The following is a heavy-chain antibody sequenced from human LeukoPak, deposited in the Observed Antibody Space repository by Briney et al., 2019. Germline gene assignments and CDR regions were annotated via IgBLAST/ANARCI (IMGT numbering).Heavy chain of an antibody. CDR1: GFIFSSFV. CDR3: ARDPSPMTTVGLVYY. V-gene: IGHV3-21*01. D-gene: IGHD4-11*01. J-gene: IGHJ4*02. Sequence: PGGSLRLSCVASGFIFSSFVMHWVRQAPGKGLEWVSSISSSSSYIYYADSVKGRFTISRDNAKNSLYLQMNSLRAEDTAVYYCARDPSPMTTVGLVYYWGQGTLVTVSS. CDR2: ISSSSSYI.